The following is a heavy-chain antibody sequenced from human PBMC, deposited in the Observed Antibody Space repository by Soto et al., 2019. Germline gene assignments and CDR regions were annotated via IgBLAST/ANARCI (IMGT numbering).Heavy chain of an antibody. D-gene: IGHD6-13*01. Sequence: EVQLLESGGGLVQPGGSLILSCAASGFTFNNYAMTWVRQAPGKGLEWVSGISGSGGSTYYADSVKGRFTISRDNSKNTLFLQMNSLRAEDTAVYYCAKNRYSSSSGGDYWGQGTLVTVSS. CDR1: GFTFNNYA. V-gene: IGHV3-23*01. CDR2: ISGSGGST. CDR3: AKNRYSSSSGGDY. J-gene: IGHJ4*02.